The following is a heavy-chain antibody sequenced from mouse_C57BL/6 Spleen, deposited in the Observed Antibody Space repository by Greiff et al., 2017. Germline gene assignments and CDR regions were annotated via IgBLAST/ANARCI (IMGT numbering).Heavy chain of an antibody. CDR1: GFTFSDYG. V-gene: IGHV5-17*01. CDR2: ISSGSSTI. CDR3: ARGFLFYYAMDY. Sequence: EVMLVESGGGLVKPGGSLKLSCAASGFTFSDYGMHWVRQAPEKGLEWVAYISSGSSTIYYADTVKGRFTISRDNAKNTLFLQMTSLRSEYTAMYYCARGFLFYYAMDYWGQGTSVTVSS. J-gene: IGHJ4*01.